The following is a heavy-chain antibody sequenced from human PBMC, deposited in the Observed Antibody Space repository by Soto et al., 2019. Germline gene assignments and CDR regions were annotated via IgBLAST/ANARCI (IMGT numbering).Heavy chain of an antibody. CDR3: ARLIAITGSYAWFDP. Sequence: PSETLSLTCAVSGGSISGTSHSWSWIRQPPGKGLEWIGYIYHSGITYYSPSLKSRVTMSVDRSKNQFSLKVNSVTAADTAMYFCARLIAITGSYAWFDPWGQGTLVTVSS. V-gene: IGHV4-30-2*01. CDR1: GGSISGTSHS. CDR2: IYHSGIT. D-gene: IGHD1-20*01. J-gene: IGHJ5*02.